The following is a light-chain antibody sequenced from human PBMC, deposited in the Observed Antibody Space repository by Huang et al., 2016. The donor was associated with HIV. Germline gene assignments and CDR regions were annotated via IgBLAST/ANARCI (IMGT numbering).Light chain of an antibody. J-gene: IGKJ2*01. V-gene: IGKV3-20*01. CDR2: GAS. CDR3: QHYGSSPGYT. Sequence: EIVLTQSPCTLSLSPGERATLYSRASQSGSSLYLALYQQKPGQAPRLLLYGASSMAAGPPDRFSGSGSGTDFTLTISRLEPEDFSVYFCQHYGSSPGYTFGQGTKLEIK. CDR1: QSGSSLY.